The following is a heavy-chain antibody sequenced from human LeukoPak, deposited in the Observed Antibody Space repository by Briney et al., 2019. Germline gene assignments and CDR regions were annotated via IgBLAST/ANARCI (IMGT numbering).Heavy chain of an antibody. CDR1: GFTFSSYG. V-gene: IGHV3-30*02. CDR2: IRYDGSNK. J-gene: IGHJ3*02. CDR3: ARSDCSSTSCYSHAFDI. Sequence: GGSLRLSCAASGFTFSSYGMHWVRQAPGKGLEWVAFIRYDGSNKYYADSVKGRFTISRDNSKNSLYLQMNSLRAEDTAVYYCARSDCSSTSCYSHAFDIWGQGTMVTVSS. D-gene: IGHD2-2*01.